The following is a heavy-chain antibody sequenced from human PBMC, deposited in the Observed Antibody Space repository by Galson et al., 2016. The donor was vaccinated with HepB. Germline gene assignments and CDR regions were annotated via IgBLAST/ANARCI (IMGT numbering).Heavy chain of an antibody. CDR1: GFTFSTSW. CDR3: RRGASN. V-gene: IGHV3-7*01. D-gene: IGHD4/OR15-4a*01. CDR2: INQDGNEK. Sequence: SLRLSCAASGFTFSTSWMNWVRQAPGKRLECVANINQDGNEKYYVDSVKGRFTISRDNAKNSLYLQMDTLRGEDTAVYYCRRGASNWGQGTLDTVSS. J-gene: IGHJ4*02.